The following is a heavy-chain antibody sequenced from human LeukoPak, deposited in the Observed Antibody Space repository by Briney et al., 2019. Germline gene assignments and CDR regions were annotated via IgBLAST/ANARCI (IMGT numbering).Heavy chain of an antibody. Sequence: LGGSLRLSCASSGFTFSVYWMSWVRQAPGKGLEWVANIKQDGSETHYVASVKGRFTISRDNAKSSLYLQMSSLRGDDTAVYYCARLTNRYFDLWGRGTLVSASS. CDR2: IKQDGSET. V-gene: IGHV3-7*01. J-gene: IGHJ2*01. D-gene: IGHD4/OR15-4a*01. CDR3: ARLTNRYFDL. CDR1: GFTFSVYW.